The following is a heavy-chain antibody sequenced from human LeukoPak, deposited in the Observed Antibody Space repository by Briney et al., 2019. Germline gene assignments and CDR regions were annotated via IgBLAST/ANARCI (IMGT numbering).Heavy chain of an antibody. Sequence: PSETLSLTCAVYGGSFSGYYWSWIRQPPGKGLEWIGEINRSGSTNYNPSLKSRVTISVDTSKNQFSLKLSSVTAADTAVYYCARLRGEGDYYYYYYYMDVWGKGTTVTVSS. CDR2: INRSGST. J-gene: IGHJ6*03. D-gene: IGHD2-21*01. CDR3: ARLRGEGDYYYYYYYMDV. CDR1: GGSFSGYY. V-gene: IGHV4-34*01.